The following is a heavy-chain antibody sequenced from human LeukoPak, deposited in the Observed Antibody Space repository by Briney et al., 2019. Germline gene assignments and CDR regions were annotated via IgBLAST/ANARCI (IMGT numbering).Heavy chain of an antibody. CDR3: ARDPQPAYSGSSYFDY. Sequence: GASVKVSCKASGYTFTSYYMHWVRQAPGQGLEWMGIINPSGGSTSYAQKFQGRVTMTRDMSTSTVYMELSSLRSEDTAVYYCARDPQPAYSGSSYFDYWGQGTLVTVSS. D-gene: IGHD1-26*01. CDR2: INPSGGST. CDR1: GYTFTSYY. V-gene: IGHV1-46*01. J-gene: IGHJ4*02.